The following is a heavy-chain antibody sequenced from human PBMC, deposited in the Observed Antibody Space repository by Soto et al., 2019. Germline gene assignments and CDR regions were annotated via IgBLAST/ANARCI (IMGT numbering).Heavy chain of an antibody. CDR3: AHTRRRDNFYRYAGPFDF. CDR2: IYWNDDK. V-gene: IGHV2-5*01. CDR1: GFSLSTSGVG. Sequence: SGPTLVDPTQTITLTCTFSGFSLSTSGVGVGWIRQPPGKALDWLALIYWNDDKRYSPSLKSRLTTTKDTSKNQVVLTMANMEPGDTATYYCAHTRRRDNFYRYAGPFDFWGQGTLVTVSS. D-gene: IGHD3-16*02. J-gene: IGHJ4*02.